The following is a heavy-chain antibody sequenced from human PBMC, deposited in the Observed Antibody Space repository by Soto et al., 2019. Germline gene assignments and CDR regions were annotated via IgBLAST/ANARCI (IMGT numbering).Heavy chain of an antibody. CDR3: AKVFYYYDSSGYYYFDY. CDR1: GFTFSIYA. J-gene: IGHJ4*02. V-gene: IGHV3-23*01. Sequence: PGGSLRLCCAASGFTFSIYAVSWVRHAPGKGPEWISSISGSGSTIYYADSVKGRFTISRDNSKNTLYLQMSSLRAEDTAVYYCAKVFYYYDSSGYYYFDYWGQGTLVTVSS. CDR2: ISGSGSTI. D-gene: IGHD3-22*01.